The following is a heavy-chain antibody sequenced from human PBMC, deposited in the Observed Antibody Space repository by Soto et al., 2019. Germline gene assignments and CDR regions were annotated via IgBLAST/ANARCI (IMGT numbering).Heavy chain of an antibody. CDR1: GLTFSSYA. CDR2: ISGSAGST. J-gene: IGHJ4*02. D-gene: IGHD2-15*01. CDR3: AKEISRSYFPLDY. Sequence: EVQLLESGGGLVRPGGSLRLSCAVSGLTFSSYAMTWVRQAPGKGLEWISTISGSAGSTYYADSVKGRFTISRDNAKNTLYLQMNSLRAEDTAVYYCAKEISRSYFPLDYWGQGTLVTVSS. V-gene: IGHV3-23*01.